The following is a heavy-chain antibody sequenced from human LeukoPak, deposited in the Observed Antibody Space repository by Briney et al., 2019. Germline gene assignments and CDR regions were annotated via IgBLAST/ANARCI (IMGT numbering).Heavy chain of an antibody. D-gene: IGHD6-13*01. CDR3: ARSDPRPGI. J-gene: IGHJ4*02. CDR2: IYYSGST. V-gene: IGHV4-31*03. Sequence: PSETLSLTCTVSGGSISSGGYSWSWIRQHPGKGLEWIGYIYYSGSTYYNPSLKSRVTISVDTSKNQFSLKLSPVTAAGTAVYYCARSDPRPGIWGQGTLVTVSS. CDR1: GGSISSGGYS.